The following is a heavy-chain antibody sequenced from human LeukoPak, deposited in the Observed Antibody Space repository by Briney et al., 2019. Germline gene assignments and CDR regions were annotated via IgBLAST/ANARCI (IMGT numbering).Heavy chain of an antibody. D-gene: IGHD2-8*01. J-gene: IGHJ5*02. Sequence: GRSLRLSCAASGFTFSSYGMPWVRQAPGKGLEWVAVIWYDGSNKYYADSVKGRFTISRDNSKNTLYLQMNSLRAEDTAVYYCARETSYAALDPWGQGTLVTVSS. V-gene: IGHV3-33*01. CDR1: GFTFSSYG. CDR3: ARETSYAALDP. CDR2: IWYDGSNK.